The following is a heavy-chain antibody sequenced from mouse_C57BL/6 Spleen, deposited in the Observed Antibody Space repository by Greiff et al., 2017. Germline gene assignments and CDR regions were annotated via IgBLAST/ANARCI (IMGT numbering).Heavy chain of an antibody. J-gene: IGHJ4*01. D-gene: IGHD1-1*01. CDR3: ARRLYYGSSYYAMDY. CDR2: IYPGSGST. CDR1: GYTFTSYW. V-gene: IGHV1-55*01. Sequence: QVQLQQPGAELVKPGASVKMSCKASGYTFTSYWITWVKQRPGQGLEWIGDIYPGSGSTNYNEKFKSKATLTVDTSSSTAYMQLSSLTSEDSAVYYCARRLYYGSSYYAMDYWGQGTSVTVAS.